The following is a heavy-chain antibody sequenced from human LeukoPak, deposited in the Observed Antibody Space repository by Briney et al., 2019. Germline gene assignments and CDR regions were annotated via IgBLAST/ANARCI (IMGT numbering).Heavy chain of an antibody. CDR3: ARGRGGLGKPQEVYYYYGMDV. Sequence: GASVKVSCKVSGYTLTELSMHWVRQAPGKGLEWMGGFDPEDGETIYAQKFQGRVTMTEDTSTDTAYMELSSLRSEDTAVYYCARGRGGLGKPQEVYYYYGMDVWGQGTTVTVSS. D-gene: IGHD3-16*01. J-gene: IGHJ6*02. V-gene: IGHV1-24*01. CDR1: GYTLTELS. CDR2: FDPEDGET.